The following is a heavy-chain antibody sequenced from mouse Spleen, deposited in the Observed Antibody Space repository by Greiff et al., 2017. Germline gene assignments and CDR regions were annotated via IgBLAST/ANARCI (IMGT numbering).Heavy chain of an antibody. CDR2: INPYNGGT. Sequence: VQLQQSGPVLVKPGASVKMSCKASGYTFTDYYMNWVKQSHGKSLEWIGVINPYNGGTSYNQKFKGKATLTVDKSSSTAYMELNSLTSEDSAVYYCARRTTVVATVDYWGQGTTLTVSS. V-gene: IGHV1-19*01. CDR3: ARRTTVVATVDY. CDR1: GYTFTDYY. D-gene: IGHD1-1*01. J-gene: IGHJ2*01.